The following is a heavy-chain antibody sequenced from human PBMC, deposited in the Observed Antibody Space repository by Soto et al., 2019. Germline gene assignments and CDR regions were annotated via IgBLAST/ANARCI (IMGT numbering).Heavy chain of an antibody. D-gene: IGHD6-25*01. CDR1: GFTFSSYG. CDR2: ISYDGSNK. V-gene: IGHV3-30*18. CDR3: AKEHIAARGYYYYYGMDV. Sequence: QPWGSLRLSCAASGFTFSSYGMNWVRQAPGKGLEWVAVISYDGSNKYYADSVKGRFTISRDNSKNTLYLQMNSLRAEDTAVYYCAKEHIAARGYYYYYGMDVWGQGTTVTVSS. J-gene: IGHJ6*02.